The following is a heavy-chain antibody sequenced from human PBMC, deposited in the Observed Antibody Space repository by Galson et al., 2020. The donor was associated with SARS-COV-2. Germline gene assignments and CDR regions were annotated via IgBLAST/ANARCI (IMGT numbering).Heavy chain of an antibody. Sequence: GGSLSLSCAASGFTFSNAWMSWVRQAPGKGLEWVGRIKSKTDGGTTDYAAPVKGRFTISRDDSKNTLYLQMNSLKTEDTAVYYCTTPPYQPLLYSYYYYGMDVWGQGTTVTVSS. CDR3: TTPPYQPLLYSYYYYGMDV. D-gene: IGHD2-2*02. CDR1: GFTFSNAW. CDR2: IKSKTDGGTT. V-gene: IGHV3-15*01. J-gene: IGHJ6*02.